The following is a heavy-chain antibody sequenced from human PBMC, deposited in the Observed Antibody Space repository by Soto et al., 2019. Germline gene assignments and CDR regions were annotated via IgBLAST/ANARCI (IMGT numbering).Heavy chain of an antibody. Sequence: GASVKVSCKASGYTFTSYGISWVRQAPGQGLEWMGWISAYNGNTNYAQKLQGRVTMTTDTSTSTAYMELRSLRSDDTAVYYCARFIPEGEYYDFLWRYYYYMDVWGQGTLVTVSS. J-gene: IGHJ6*03. CDR1: GYTFTSYG. CDR3: ARFIPEGEYYDFLWRYYYYMDV. D-gene: IGHD3-3*01. CDR2: ISAYNGNT. V-gene: IGHV1-18*01.